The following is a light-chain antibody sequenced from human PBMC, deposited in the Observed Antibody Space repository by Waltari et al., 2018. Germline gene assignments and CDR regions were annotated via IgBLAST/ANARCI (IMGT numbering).Light chain of an antibody. CDR2: EVS. Sequence: QSALTQPPSASGSPGQSVTISCTGTSSDVGGYNYVSWYQPYPGKAPKLMIYEVSKRPSGVPDRFSGSKSGNTASLTVSGLQAEDEADYYCSSYAGSNNAFVFGTGTKVTVL. V-gene: IGLV2-8*01. CDR3: SSYAGSNNAFV. J-gene: IGLJ1*01. CDR1: SSDVGGYNY.